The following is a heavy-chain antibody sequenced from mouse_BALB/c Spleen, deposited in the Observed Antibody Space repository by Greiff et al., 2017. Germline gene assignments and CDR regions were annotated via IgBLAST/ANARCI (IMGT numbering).Heavy chain of an antibody. CDR3: ARWGRYGKDAMDY. CDR1: GYTFTDYN. Sequence: EVQLQQSGPELVKPGASVKISCKASGYTFTDYNMHWVKQSHGKSLEWIGYIYPYNGGTGYNQKFKSKATLTVDNSSSTAYMELRSLTSEDSAVYYCARWGRYGKDAMDYWGQGTSVTVSS. V-gene: IGHV1S29*02. D-gene: IGHD2-10*02. CDR2: IYPYNGGT. J-gene: IGHJ4*01.